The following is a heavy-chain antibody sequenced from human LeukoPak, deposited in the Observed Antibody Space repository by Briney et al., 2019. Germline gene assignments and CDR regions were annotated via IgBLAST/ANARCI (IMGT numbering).Heavy chain of an antibody. Sequence: PVKGCCKASGGTFSSYAISWVRQSPGQGLEWMGGIIPIFGTANYAQKFQGRVTITADESTSTAYMELSSLRSEDTAVYYCARSVMTTVVTPVFDYWGPGNLVTVSS. D-gene: IGHD4-23*01. CDR3: ARSVMTTVVTPVFDY. CDR2: IIPIFGTA. CDR1: GGTFSSYA. V-gene: IGHV1-69*01. J-gene: IGHJ4*01.